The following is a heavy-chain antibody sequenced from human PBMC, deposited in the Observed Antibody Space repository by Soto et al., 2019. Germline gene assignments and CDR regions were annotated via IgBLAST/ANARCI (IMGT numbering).Heavy chain of an antibody. CDR2: ISGSGGST. V-gene: IGHV3-23*01. CDR1: GFTFSSYC. D-gene: IGHD5-12*01. CDR3: AKLHSWLHEPLDY. Sequence: GGSLRLSCAASGFTFSSYCMHWVRQAPGKGLEWVSAISGSGGSTYYADSVKGRFTISRDNSKNTLYLQMNSLRAEDTAVYYCAKLHSWLHEPLDYWGQGTLVTVSS. J-gene: IGHJ4*02.